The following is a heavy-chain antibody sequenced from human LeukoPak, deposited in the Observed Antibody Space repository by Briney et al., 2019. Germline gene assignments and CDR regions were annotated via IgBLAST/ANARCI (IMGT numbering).Heavy chain of an antibody. J-gene: IGHJ4*02. CDR1: GGSINNYY. Sequence: SETLSLTCTVSGGSINNYYWTWIRQPPGKGLEWIGYIYYSGSTNYNPSLKSRVTISVDTSKNQFSLKLSSVTAADTAVYYCARSARAGGTYYFDYWGQGTLVTVSS. V-gene: IGHV4-59*01. CDR2: IYYSGST. D-gene: IGHD6-13*01. CDR3: ARSARAGGTYYFDY.